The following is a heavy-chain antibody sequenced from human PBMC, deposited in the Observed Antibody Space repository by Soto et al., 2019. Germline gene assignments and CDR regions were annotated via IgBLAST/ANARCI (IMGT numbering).Heavy chain of an antibody. CDR1: GYTFSSYW. J-gene: IGHJ6*04. D-gene: IGHD4-4*01. V-gene: IGHV3-74*01. CDR2: INSDGGST. Sequence: PGWNPRLSCAASGYTFSSYWMHWVRQAPGKGLVWVSRINSDGGSTSYADSVKGRFTISRDNAKNTLYLQMNSLRAEDTAGYYCAREDYSHAMDVWGKRPTVTRSS. CDR3: AREDYSHAMDV.